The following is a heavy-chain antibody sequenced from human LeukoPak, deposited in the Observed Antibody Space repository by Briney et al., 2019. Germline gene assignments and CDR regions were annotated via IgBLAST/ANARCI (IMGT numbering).Heavy chain of an antibody. CDR3: ARGSSIVVVPAATIDY. J-gene: IGHJ4*02. CDR1: GFTFSSYG. Sequence: GGSLRLSCAASGFTFSSYGMHWVRQAPGKGLEWVAVIWHDGSNKYYADSVKGRFTISRDNSKNTLYLQMNSLRAEDTAVYYCARGSSIVVVPAATIDYWGQGTLVTVSS. D-gene: IGHD2-2*01. V-gene: IGHV3-33*01. CDR2: IWHDGSNK.